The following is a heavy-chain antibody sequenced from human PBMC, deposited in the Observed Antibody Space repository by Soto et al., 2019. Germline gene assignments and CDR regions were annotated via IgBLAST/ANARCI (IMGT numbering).Heavy chain of an antibody. D-gene: IGHD1-1*01. CDR2: IGPDGSGT. J-gene: IGHJ4*02. Sequence: EVQLVESGGGLAQPGGSVRLSCAASGFTFSSHWMHWVRQAPGKGLAWVSHIGPDGSGTRDADSVQGRFTISRDNARNTLYLQMNSLRDEDTAVYYCVRDHNWSYVYWGPGIVVTVSS. CDR3: VRDHNWSYVY. CDR1: GFTFSSHW. V-gene: IGHV3-74*01.